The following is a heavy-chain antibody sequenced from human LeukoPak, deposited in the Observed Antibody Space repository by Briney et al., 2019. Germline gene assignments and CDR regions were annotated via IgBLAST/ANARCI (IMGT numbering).Heavy chain of an antibody. CDR2: IYYSGST. V-gene: IGHV4-39*01. Sequence: RFSSYAMSWVRQPPGKGLEWIGSIYYSGSTYYNPSLKSRVTISVDTSKNQFSLKLSSVTAADTAVYYCARHPGYDILTGGTIDYWGQGTLVTVSS. D-gene: IGHD3-9*01. J-gene: IGHJ4*02. CDR3: ARHPGYDILTGGTIDY. CDR1: RFSSYA.